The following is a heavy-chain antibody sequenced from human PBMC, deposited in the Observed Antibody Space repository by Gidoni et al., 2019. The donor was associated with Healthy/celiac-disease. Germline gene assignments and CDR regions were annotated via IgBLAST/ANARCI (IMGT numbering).Heavy chain of an antibody. D-gene: IGHD5-18*01. CDR1: GFTFSSYG. CDR3: AKASGYTYVGAFDI. V-gene: IGHV3-30*19. Sequence: QVQLVESGGGVVQPGRSLRLSCAASGFTFSSYGMHWVRQAPGKGLEWVAVISYDGSNKYYADSVKGRFTISRDSSKNTLYLQMNSLRAEDTAVYYCAKASGYTYVGAFDIWGQGTMVTVSS. CDR2: ISYDGSNK. J-gene: IGHJ3*02.